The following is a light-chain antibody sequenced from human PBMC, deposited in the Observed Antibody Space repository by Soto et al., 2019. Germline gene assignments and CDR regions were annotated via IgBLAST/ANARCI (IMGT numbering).Light chain of an antibody. Sequence: QSVLTQPPSASGTPGQRVTISCSGSSSNIGSNPVNWYQQLPGTAPKLLIYTNNQRPSGVPDRFSGSKSGTSASLAISGLQSEEEADYYCAAWDDSLNGVVFGGGTKLTV. CDR2: TNN. CDR3: AAWDDSLNGVV. J-gene: IGLJ2*01. V-gene: IGLV1-44*01. CDR1: SSNIGSNP.